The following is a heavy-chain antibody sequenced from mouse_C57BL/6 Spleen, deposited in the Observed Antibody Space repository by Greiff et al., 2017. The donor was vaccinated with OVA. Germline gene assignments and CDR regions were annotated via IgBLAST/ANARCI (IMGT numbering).Heavy chain of an antibody. J-gene: IGHJ3*01. CDR2: IDPSDSYT. Sequence: QVQLQQPGAELVMPGASVKLSCKASGYTFTSYWMHWVKQRPGQGLEWIGEIDPSDSYTNYNQKFKGKSTLTVDKSSSTAYMQLSSLTSEDSAVYYFARGDYGSSPFAYWGQGTLVTVSA. CDR3: ARGDYGSSPFAY. CDR1: GYTFTSYW. V-gene: IGHV1-69*01. D-gene: IGHD1-1*01.